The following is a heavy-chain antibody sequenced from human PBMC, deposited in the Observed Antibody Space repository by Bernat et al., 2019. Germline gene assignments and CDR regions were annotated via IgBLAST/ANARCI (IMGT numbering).Heavy chain of an antibody. V-gene: IGHV3-7*01. D-gene: IGHD4-17*01. CDR1: GFTFSSYW. J-gene: IGHJ4*02. CDR2: IKQDGSEK. Sequence: EVQLVESGGGLVQPGGSLRLSCAASGFTFSSYWISWVRQAPGKGLEWVANIKQDGSEKYYVDSVKGRFTISRDNSKNSLYLQMNSLRAEDTAVYYCARDNPLDYGDYVCYWGQGTLVTVSS. CDR3: ARDNPLDYGDYVCY.